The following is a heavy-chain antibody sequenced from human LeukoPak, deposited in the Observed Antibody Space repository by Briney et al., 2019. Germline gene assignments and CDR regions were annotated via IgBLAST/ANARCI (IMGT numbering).Heavy chain of an antibody. D-gene: IGHD6-19*01. CDR1: GFTFSSYW. V-gene: IGHV3-7*01. J-gene: IGHJ6*02. CDR2: IKQDGSEK. Sequence: GGSLRLSCAASGFTFSSYWMTWVRQAPGKGLEWVANIKQDGSEKYCVDSVKGRLTISRDNAKSSLYLQTNSLRADDTAVYYCARERSNGWSSAMDVWGQGTTVTVSS. CDR3: ARERSNGWSSAMDV.